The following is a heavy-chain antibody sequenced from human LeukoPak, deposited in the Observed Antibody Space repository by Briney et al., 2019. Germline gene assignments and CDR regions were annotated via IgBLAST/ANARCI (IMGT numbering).Heavy chain of an antibody. D-gene: IGHD2-2*01. Sequence: SETLSLTCAVYGWSFNDYYWNWIRQPPGKGLEWIGEINARGDTNYNPSLKSRVTISVDTSKKQFSLRLTSMIAADTALYYCASGQVPAARGYNWFDPWGEGTLVTVS. CDR2: INARGDT. CDR3: ASGQVPAARGYNWFDP. CDR1: GWSFNDYY. J-gene: IGHJ5*02. V-gene: IGHV4-34*01.